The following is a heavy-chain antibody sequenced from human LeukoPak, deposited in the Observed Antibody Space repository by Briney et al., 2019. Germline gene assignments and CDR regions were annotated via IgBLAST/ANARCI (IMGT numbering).Heavy chain of an antibody. CDR3: ASTHSSGWYDDWFDP. Sequence: LVKVSCKASGGTFSSYAISWVRQAPGQGLEWMGRIIPIFGTANYAQKFQGRVTITTDESTSTAYMELSSLRSEDTAVYYCASTHSSGWYDDWFDPWGQGTLVTVSS. CDR1: GGTFSSYA. V-gene: IGHV1-69*05. J-gene: IGHJ5*02. D-gene: IGHD6-19*01. CDR2: IIPIFGTA.